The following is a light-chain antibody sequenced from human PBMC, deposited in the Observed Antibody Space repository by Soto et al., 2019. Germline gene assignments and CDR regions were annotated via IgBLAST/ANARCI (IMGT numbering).Light chain of an antibody. CDR3: QSYDSSLSAPDV. J-gene: IGLJ1*01. Sequence: QSVLTQPPSVSGAPGQRVTISCTGSSSNIGAGYDVHWYQQLPGTAPKLIIYGNSNRPSGVPDRFSGSKSGTSASLAITGLQAEDEADYYCQSYDSSLSAPDVFGTGTKLTVL. CDR2: GNS. CDR1: SSNIGAGYD. V-gene: IGLV1-40*01.